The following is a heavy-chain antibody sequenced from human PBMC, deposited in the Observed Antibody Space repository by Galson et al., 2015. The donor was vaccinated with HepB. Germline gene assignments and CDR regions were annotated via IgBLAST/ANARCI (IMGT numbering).Heavy chain of an antibody. CDR2: TYYRSKRYS. J-gene: IGHJ3*02. Sequence: CAISGDSVSSNSATWNWIRQSPSRGLEWLGRTYYRSKRYSEYAVSVKSRIIISPDTSKNQFSLQLNSVTPEDTAVYYCGGGNRFDIWGQGTMVTVS. CDR1: GDSVSSNSAT. V-gene: IGHV6-1*01. CDR3: GGGNRFDI.